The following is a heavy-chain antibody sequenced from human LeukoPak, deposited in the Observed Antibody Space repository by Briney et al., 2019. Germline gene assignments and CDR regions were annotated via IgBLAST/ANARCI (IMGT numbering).Heavy chain of an antibody. CDR2: IHSDGSST. CDR1: GFTFSNYW. J-gene: IGHJ3*02. CDR3: ARRNTATTYAFDI. Sequence: PGGSLRLSCAASGFTFSNYWMHGVRQAPGKGLVWVSHIHSDGSSTTYADSVMGRFTISRDNAKNTLYLQMNSLRAEDTAVYYCARRNTATTYAFDIWGQGTMVTVSS. V-gene: IGHV3-74*01. D-gene: IGHD5-18*01.